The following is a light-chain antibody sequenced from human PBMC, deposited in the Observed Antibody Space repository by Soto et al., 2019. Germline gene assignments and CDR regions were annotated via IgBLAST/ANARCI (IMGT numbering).Light chain of an antibody. CDR1: QGVRNY. CDR3: RQDNTYPWT. CDR2: AAF. Sequence: AIQLTQSPSSLTASVGDRVTITCRAKQGVRNYLAWYQQKPGTAPRLLIYAAFTLQSGVSSRFRGGVYGTDCTLTINSLQPEYFATDYCRQDNTYPWTFGQGTKV. J-gene: IGKJ1*01. V-gene: IGKV1-6*01.